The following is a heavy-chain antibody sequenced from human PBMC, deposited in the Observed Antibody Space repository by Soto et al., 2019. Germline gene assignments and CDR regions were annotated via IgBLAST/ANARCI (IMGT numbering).Heavy chain of an antibody. CDR1: GLIFSNYK. V-gene: IGHV3-74*01. J-gene: IGHJ4*02. CDR2: INTDGSIT. D-gene: IGHD2-8*01. Sequence: EVQLVESGGGLVQPGGSLRLSCAASGLIFSNYKMHWVRQAPGKGLVWVSRINTDGSITDDADSVKGRFTVSRDNAKNTMYLQMNSLTADDTAVYYCARDTNGLHYWGQGTLVTVSS. CDR3: ARDTNGLHY.